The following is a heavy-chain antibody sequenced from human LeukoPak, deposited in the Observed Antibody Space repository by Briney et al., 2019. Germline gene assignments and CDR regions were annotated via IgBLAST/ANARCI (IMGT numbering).Heavy chain of an antibody. V-gene: IGHV3-21*01. Sequence: PGGSLRLSCAASGFTFSSYSMNWVLQAPGKGLEWVSSISSSSSYIYYADSVKGRFTISRDNAKNSLYLQMNSLRAEDTAVYYCARDRIQLWPVAYFDLWGRGTLVTVSS. J-gene: IGHJ2*01. CDR2: ISSSSSYI. D-gene: IGHD5-18*01. CDR3: ARDRIQLWPVAYFDL. CDR1: GFTFSSYS.